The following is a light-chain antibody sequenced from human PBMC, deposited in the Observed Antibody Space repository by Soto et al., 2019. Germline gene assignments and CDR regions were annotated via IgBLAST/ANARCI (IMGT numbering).Light chain of an antibody. CDR1: QDIGTY. CDR2: TSA. CDR3: LQTFGSPLT. Sequence: DIQMTQSPSSLFGFVGDRVNITCRASQDIGTYLHWFQEKPGRPPKLLISTSATLQSGVPSRFRGSGSGSDFTLTITSLQLEDFATYFCLQTFGSPLTFGGGTRVQIK. V-gene: IGKV1-39*01. J-gene: IGKJ4*01.